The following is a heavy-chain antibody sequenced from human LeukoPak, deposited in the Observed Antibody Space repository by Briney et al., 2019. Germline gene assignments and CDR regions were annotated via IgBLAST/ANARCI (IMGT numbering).Heavy chain of an antibody. V-gene: IGHV4-31*03. CDR1: GGSISSGGYY. CDR2: IYYSGST. J-gene: IGHJ6*02. CDR3: ARDRAHRSDYDFWSGIYYYYGMDV. Sequence: PSQTLSLTCTVSGGSISSGGYYWSWICQHPGKGLEWIGYIYYSGSTYYNPSLKSRVTISVDTSKNQFSLKLSSVTAADTAVYYCARDRAHRSDYDFWSGIYYYYGMDVWGQGTTVTVSS. D-gene: IGHD3-3*01.